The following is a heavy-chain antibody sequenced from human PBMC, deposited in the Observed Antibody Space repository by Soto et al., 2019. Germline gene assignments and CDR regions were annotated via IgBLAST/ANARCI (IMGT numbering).Heavy chain of an antibody. Sequence: SETLSLTCNVSGVSVRGYYWSWSRQPPGKGLEWIGYIYYSGSTNYNPSLKSRVTISVDTSKNQFSLKLTSVTAADTAMYFCASHNCGGDCYSRYFQQWGQGNLVTVS. CDR1: GVSVRGYY. CDR2: IYYSGST. V-gene: IGHV4-59*02. J-gene: IGHJ1*01. CDR3: ASHNCGGDCYSRYFQQ. D-gene: IGHD2-21*02.